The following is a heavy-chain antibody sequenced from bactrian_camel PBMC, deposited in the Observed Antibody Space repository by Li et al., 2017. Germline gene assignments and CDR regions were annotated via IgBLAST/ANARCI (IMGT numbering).Heavy chain of an antibody. CDR2: IYSDSSNS. Sequence: QLVESGGGSVLPGGSLRLSCAASGFTFSNYYMTWVRQAPGKGLEWVSSIYSDSSNSYYADSVKGRFTISRDSANNTVYLRMNSPKSEDTALYYCATGTDMASWGQGTQVTVS. J-gene: IGHJ4*01. CDR1: GFTFSNYY. CDR3: ATGTDMAS. V-gene: IGHV3-2*01.